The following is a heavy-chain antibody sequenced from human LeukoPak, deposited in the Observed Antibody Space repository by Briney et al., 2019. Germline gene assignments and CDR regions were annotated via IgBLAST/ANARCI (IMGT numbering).Heavy chain of an antibody. J-gene: IGHJ4*02. D-gene: IGHD5-18*01. CDR2: MYPNSGNT. Sequence: ASVKVSCKASGYTFTSYDMNWVRQATGQGLEWMGWMYPNSGNTGFAQKFQGRVTMTRDTSISTAYMELSSLRSEDTAVYYCARGPSPGEYSYGTLHDYWGQGTLVTVSS. CDR1: GYTFTSYD. CDR3: ARGPSPGEYSYGTLHDY. V-gene: IGHV1-8*01.